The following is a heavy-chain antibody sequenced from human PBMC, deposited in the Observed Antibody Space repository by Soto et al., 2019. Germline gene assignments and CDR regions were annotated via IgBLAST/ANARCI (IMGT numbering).Heavy chain of an antibody. J-gene: IGHJ4*02. D-gene: IGHD3-22*01. CDR2: ISGSGGST. CDR3: AKDTTSYYYDSSGHIDY. V-gene: IGHV3-23*01. Sequence: PGGSLRLSCAASGFTFSSYAMSWVRQAPGKGLEWVSAISGSGGSTYYADSVKGRFTISRDNSKNTLYLQMNSLRAEDTAVYYCAKDTTSYYYDSSGHIDYWGQGTLVTVSS. CDR1: GFTFSSYA.